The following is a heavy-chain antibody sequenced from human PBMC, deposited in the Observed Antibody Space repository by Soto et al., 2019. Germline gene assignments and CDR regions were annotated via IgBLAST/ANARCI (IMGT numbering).Heavy chain of an antibody. J-gene: IGHJ4*02. Sequence: GGSLRLSCAASGFTFTRYSMNWVRQAPGKGLGWVSSISSTTNYIYYADSMKGRFTVSRDNAKNSVYLEMNSLSAEDTAVYYCARESEDLTSNFDYWGQGTLVTVSS. CDR2: ISSTTNYI. CDR3: ARESEDLTSNFDY. CDR1: GFTFTRYS. V-gene: IGHV3-21*01.